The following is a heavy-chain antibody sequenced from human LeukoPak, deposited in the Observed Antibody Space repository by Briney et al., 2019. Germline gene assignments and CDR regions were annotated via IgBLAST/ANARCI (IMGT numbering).Heavy chain of an antibody. D-gene: IGHD6-19*01. CDR2: ISGSGGST. V-gene: IGHV3-23*01. CDR3: AEIPIWLPRLIAIPYSSGCV. J-gene: IGHJ4*02. Sequence: PGGSLRLSCAASGFTFSSYAMSWVRQAPGKGLEWVSAISGSGGSTYYADSVKGRFTISRDNSKNTLYLQMNSLRAEDTAVYYCAEIPIWLPRLIAIPYSSGCVWGQGTLVTVSS. CDR1: GFTFSSYA.